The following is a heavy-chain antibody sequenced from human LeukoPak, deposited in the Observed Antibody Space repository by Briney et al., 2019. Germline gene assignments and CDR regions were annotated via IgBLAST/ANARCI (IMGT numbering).Heavy chain of an antibody. CDR1: GFTFSDYY. J-gene: IGHJ3*01. Sequence: PGGSLRLSCAASGFTFSDYYVDWVRQAPGKGLEWVVRSRNKPHSYTTTYAASVQGRFTISRDHSQNSLYLQMNSLKTEDTAVYYCARDRNYGSGSHDAFDVWGQGTMVTVSS. CDR3: ARDRNYGSGSHDAFDV. CDR2: SRNKPHSYTT. V-gene: IGHV3-72*01. D-gene: IGHD3-10*01.